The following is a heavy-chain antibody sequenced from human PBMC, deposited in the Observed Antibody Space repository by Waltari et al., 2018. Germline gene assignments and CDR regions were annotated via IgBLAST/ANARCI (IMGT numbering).Heavy chain of an antibody. Sequence: QVQLVESGGXVVQPGRSLXLTCAAXGFTXSNNAMHWVRHVPGKGLGWVAVISADGRSAXYAEPLKGRLTIXRDXSEXPXYXQMNRLRXXXTAVXYCVRDLGCXXGVCRDYXGQGALVTVXS. D-gene: IGHD2-8*01. CDR2: ISADGRSA. J-gene: IGHJ4*02. CDR3: VRDLGCXXGVCRDY. V-gene: IGHV3-30*01. CDR1: GFTXSNNA.